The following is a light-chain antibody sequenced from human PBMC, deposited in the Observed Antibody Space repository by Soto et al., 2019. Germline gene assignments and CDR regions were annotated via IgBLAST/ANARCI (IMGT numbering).Light chain of an antibody. V-gene: IGKV1-12*02. CDR2: GAS. CDR1: QDIGTW. CDR3: QQGNSFPST. Sequence: DIQMTQSPVSVSASVGDRVTITCRASQDIGTWLAWYQQKPGKAPELLIYGASNLQRGVPSRFSDSGSGTDFVLTISSLQPEDIATYYCQQGNSFPSTFGQGTKLDIK. J-gene: IGKJ2*01.